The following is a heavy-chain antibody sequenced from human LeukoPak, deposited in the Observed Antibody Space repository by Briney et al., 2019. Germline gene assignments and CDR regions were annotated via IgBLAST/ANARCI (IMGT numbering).Heavy chain of an antibody. D-gene: IGHD3-16*01. J-gene: IGHJ4*02. CDR3: ARFAIQGVLFDS. V-gene: IGHV3-21*01. CDR2: ISSSRSKI. Sequence: GVSQTLSCTPSIFTFSIYSTLWVRQAPGGGLVWISHISSSRSKIYYADSVKSRVTISRDNAKNSLYLQKNSLRAEDTAVYYSARFAIQGVLFDSWGQGTLVTVSS. CDR1: IFTFSIYS.